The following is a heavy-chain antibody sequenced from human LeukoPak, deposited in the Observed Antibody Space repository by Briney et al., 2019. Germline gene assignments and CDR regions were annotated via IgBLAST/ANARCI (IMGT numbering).Heavy chain of an antibody. CDR2: INSDGSST. Sequence: GGSLRLSRAASGFTFSRHWMHWVRHAPGKGLVWVSRINSDGSSTSYAESVKGRFTISRDNANNILFLQMNSLRAEDTAVYYCARGPDASGIYRPGDYWGQGTLVTVSS. V-gene: IGHV3-74*01. D-gene: IGHD3-10*01. CDR1: GFTFSRHW. J-gene: IGHJ4*02. CDR3: ARGPDASGIYRPGDY.